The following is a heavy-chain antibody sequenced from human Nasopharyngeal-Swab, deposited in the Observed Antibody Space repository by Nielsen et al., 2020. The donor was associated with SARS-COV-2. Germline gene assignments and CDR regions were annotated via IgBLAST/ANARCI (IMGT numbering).Heavy chain of an antibody. V-gene: IGHV3-30-3*01. D-gene: IGHD3-10*02. Sequence: GESLKISCAASGFAFSSFAMHWVRQAPGKGLDWVAVISYDGTNKYYADSVKGRFTISRDNFKKTLYLQMNSLRAEDTAVYYCARALGAVVPADEHYWGRGTLVTVSS. CDR1: GFAFSSFA. CDR3: ARALGAVVPADEHY. J-gene: IGHJ4*02. CDR2: ISYDGTNK.